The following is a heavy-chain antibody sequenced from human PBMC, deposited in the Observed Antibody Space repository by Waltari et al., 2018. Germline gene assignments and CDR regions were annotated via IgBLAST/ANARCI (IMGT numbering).Heavy chain of an antibody. CDR1: GGTFSSYT. D-gene: IGHD2-15*01. CDR3: ARGLVAAEYNWFDP. J-gene: IGHJ5*02. V-gene: IGHV1-69*02. CDR2: IIPILGIA. Sequence: QVQLVQSGAEVKKPGSSVKVSCKASGGTFSSYTISRVRPAPGQGLEWMGRIIPILGIANYAQKFQGRVTITADKSTSTAYMELSSLRSEDTAVYYCARGLVAAEYNWFDPWGQGTLVTVSS.